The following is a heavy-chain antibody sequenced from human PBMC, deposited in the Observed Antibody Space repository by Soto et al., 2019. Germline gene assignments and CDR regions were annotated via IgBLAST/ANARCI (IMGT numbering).Heavy chain of an antibody. CDR3: ARRIRGAQTLDC. CDR1: GGTFSSYA. D-gene: IGHD3-10*01. Sequence: QVQLVQSGAEVKKPGSSVKVSCKASGGTFSSYAISWVRQAPGQGLEWMGGIIPIFGTANYAQKFQGRFTLTADESTSTAYMELSSLRSEDTALYYCARRIRGAQTLDCLGQGTLVTVSS. V-gene: IGHV1-69*12. CDR2: IIPIFGTA. J-gene: IGHJ4*02.